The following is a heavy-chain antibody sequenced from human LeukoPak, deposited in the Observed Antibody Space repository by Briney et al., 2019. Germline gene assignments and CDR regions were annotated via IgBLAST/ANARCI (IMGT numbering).Heavy chain of an antibody. V-gene: IGHV1-2*02. D-gene: IGHD5-12*01. CDR3: ARSQRGDTSGYDFFDNAPDY. Sequence: GASVRVSCKASGYTFTGYYMHWVRQAPGQGLEWMGWINPNSGGTNYAQKFQGRVTMTRDTSISTAYMELSRLRSDDTAVYYCARSQRGDTSGYDFFDNAPDYWGQGTLVTVSS. CDR2: INPNSGGT. J-gene: IGHJ4*02. CDR1: GYTFTGYY.